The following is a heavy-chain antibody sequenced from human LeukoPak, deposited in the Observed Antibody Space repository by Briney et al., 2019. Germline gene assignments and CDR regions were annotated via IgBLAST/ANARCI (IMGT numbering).Heavy chain of an antibody. V-gene: IGHV4-59*08. CDR1: GGYISADY. Sequence: SETLSLTCAVSGGYISADYWIWLRQPPGTGLEWIGYISYSGNTNYNPSLKSRVTISIDTSKNQFSLKLTSVTAADTAVYYCARRNDFGIWGQGTMVTVSS. J-gene: IGHJ3*02. CDR3: ARRNDFGI. CDR2: ISYSGNT.